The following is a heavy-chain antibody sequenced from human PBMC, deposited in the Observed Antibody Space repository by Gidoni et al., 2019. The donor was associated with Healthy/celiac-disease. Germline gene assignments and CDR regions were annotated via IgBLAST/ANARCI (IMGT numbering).Heavy chain of an antibody. D-gene: IGHD6-13*01. J-gene: IGHJ4*02. CDR2: ISTYNGNT. CDR1: VYTFSSYG. CDR3: ARDYGIAAAGTGY. V-gene: IGHV1-18*01. Sequence: QLQLVQSRAGVRKPGASVKVSCTASVYTFSSYGISWVRQAPGKGLEWMGWISTYNGNTNYAQKLQGRVTMTTDTSTSTAYMELRSLRSDDTAVYYCARDYGIAAAGTGYWGQGTLVTVSS.